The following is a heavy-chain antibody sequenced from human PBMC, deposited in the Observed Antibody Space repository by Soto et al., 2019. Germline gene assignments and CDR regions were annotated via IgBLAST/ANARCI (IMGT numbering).Heavy chain of an antibody. J-gene: IGHJ4*02. V-gene: IGHV5-10-1*01. D-gene: IGHD3-22*01. CDR3: ARRTYDSSGYPSGFDY. Sequence: GESLKISCKGSGYRFTSYWISWVRQMPGKGLEWMGRIDPSDSYTNYNPSFQGHVTISADKSISTAYLQWSTLKASDTAMYYCARRTYDSSGYPSGFDYWGQGTLVTVSS. CDR1: GYRFTSYW. CDR2: IDPSDSYT.